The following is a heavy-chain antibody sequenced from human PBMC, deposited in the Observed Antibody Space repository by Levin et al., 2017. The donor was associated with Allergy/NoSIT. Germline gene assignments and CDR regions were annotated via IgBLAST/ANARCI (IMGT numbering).Heavy chain of an antibody. D-gene: IGHD4-11*01. CDR3: ARDRSTVTYYYDYGMDV. Sequence: ASVKVSCKASGYTFTGYYMHWVRQAPGQGLEWMGWINPNSGGTNYAQKFQGRVTMTRDTSISTAYMELSRLRSDDTAVYYCARDRSTVTYYYDYGMDVWGQGTTVTVSS. CDR1: GYTFTGYY. CDR2: INPNSGGT. J-gene: IGHJ6*02. V-gene: IGHV1-2*02.